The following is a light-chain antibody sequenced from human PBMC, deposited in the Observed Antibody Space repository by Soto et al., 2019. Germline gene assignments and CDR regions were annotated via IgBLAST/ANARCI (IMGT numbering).Light chain of an antibody. CDR3: CSYAGSSTPYG. J-gene: IGLJ1*01. CDR1: SSDVGSYNL. Sequence: QSVLTQPASVSGSPGQSITISCTGTSSDVGSYNLVSWYQQHPGKAPKLMIYEVSQRPSGLSYRFSGSKSGNTASLTISRLQAEDEADYYCCSYAGSSTPYGFGTGTKVTVL. CDR2: EVS. V-gene: IGLV2-23*02.